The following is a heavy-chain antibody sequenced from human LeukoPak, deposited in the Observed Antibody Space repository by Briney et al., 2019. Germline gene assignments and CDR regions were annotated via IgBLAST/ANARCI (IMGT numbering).Heavy chain of an antibody. CDR3: ARHVRGFGAYDY. J-gene: IGHJ4*02. Sequence: GGSLRLSCAASGFTFSSYAMHWVRQAPGKGLEYVSAISSNGGSTYYANSVKGRFTISRDNSKNTLYLQMNSLRAEDTAVYYCARHVRGFGAYDYWGQGTLVTVSS. CDR1: GFTFSSYA. V-gene: IGHV3-64*01. CDR2: ISSNGGST. D-gene: IGHD3-10*01.